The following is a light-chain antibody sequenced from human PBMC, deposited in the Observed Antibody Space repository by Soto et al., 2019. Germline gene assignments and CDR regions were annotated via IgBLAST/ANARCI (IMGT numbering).Light chain of an antibody. Sequence: EIVLTQSPATLSLSQVERATLSFRASQSVSSYLAWYQQKPGQAPRLLIYDASNRATGIPARFSGSGSGTDFTLTISSLEPEDFAVYYCQQRSGWPPTFGGGTKVDIK. CDR3: QQRSGWPPT. CDR2: DAS. V-gene: IGKV3-11*01. CDR1: QSVSSY. J-gene: IGKJ4*01.